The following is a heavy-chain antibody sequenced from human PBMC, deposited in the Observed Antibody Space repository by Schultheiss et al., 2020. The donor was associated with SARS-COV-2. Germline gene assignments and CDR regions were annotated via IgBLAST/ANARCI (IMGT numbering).Heavy chain of an antibody. Sequence: SQTLSLTCTVSGGSISSGSYYWSWIRQPAGKGLECIGRIYTSGSTNYNPSLKSRVTMSVDTSKNHFALTLKSVTAADTAVYFCARGGQLLRDWGQGTLVTVSS. D-gene: IGHD1-1*01. V-gene: IGHV4-61*02. CDR2: IYTSGST. CDR1: GGSISSGSYY. J-gene: IGHJ4*02. CDR3: ARGGQLLRD.